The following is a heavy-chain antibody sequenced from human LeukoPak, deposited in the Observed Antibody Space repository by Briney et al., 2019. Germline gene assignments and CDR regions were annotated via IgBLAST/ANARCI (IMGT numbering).Heavy chain of an antibody. D-gene: IGHD3-10*01. Sequence: GGSLRLSCAASGFSFSDYYMSWIRQAPGKGLEWVSYISSSGTTIYYADSVKGRFTISRDNAKNSLCLQMNSLRAEDTAVYYCAREDYYGSGSPWYFDLWGRGTLVTVSS. CDR3: AREDYYGSGSPWYFDL. CDR2: ISSSGTTI. CDR1: GFSFSDYY. J-gene: IGHJ2*01. V-gene: IGHV3-11*04.